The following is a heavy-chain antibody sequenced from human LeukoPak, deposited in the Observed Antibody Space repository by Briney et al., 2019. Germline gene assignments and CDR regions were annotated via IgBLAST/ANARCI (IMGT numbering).Heavy chain of an antibody. J-gene: IGHJ4*02. D-gene: IGHD4/OR15-4a*01. Sequence: GGSLRLSCAASGFTVSSNFMSWVRQAPGKGLEWVSLIYSGGSTNYADSVKGRFTISRDNSKNTLYLQMNSLRAEDTAVYYCARWSYGGVDYWGQGTLVTVSS. CDR1: GFTVSSNF. CDR3: ARWSYGGVDY. CDR2: IYSGGST. V-gene: IGHV3-53*01.